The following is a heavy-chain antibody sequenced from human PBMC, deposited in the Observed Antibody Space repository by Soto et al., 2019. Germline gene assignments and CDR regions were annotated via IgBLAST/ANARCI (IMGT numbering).Heavy chain of an antibody. CDR1: GFIFGNHW. CDR3: ARLHIVGATNRYFQH. CDR2: IKQDGSEE. Sequence: PGGSLRLSCAASGFIFGNHWMSWVRQAPGKGLEWVANIKQDGSEEYYVDSVKGRFTISRDNAKSSLYLQMNSLRAEDTAVYYCARLHIVGATNRYFQHWGQGTLVTVSS. J-gene: IGHJ1*01. D-gene: IGHD1-26*01. V-gene: IGHV3-7*05.